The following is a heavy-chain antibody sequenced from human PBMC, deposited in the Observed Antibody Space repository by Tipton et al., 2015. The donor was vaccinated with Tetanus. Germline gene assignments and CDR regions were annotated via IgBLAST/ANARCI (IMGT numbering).Heavy chain of an antibody. D-gene: IGHD3-10*01. J-gene: IGHJ6*02. CDR2: ISHSGSS. Sequence: TLSLTCTVSGDSISSYYWNWIRQSPGKGLEWIGEISHSGSSSYSPSLKSRVTISVDTSQKQISLKVNSVTAADTAVYYCARDRGVRGGYYYYHGMDVWGQGTTVTVSS. CDR1: GDSISSYY. CDR3: ARDRGVRGGYYYYHGMDV. V-gene: IGHV4-34*09.